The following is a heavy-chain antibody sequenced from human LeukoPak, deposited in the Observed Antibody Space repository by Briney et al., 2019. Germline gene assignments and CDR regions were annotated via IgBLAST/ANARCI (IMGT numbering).Heavy chain of an antibody. CDR2: IYSGGST. CDR3: ARTDCSSTSCYYDY. CDR1: GFTVSSNY. D-gene: IGHD2-2*01. Sequence: GGSLRLSCAASGFTVSSNYMSWVRQAPGKGLEWVSVIYSGGSTYYADSVKGRFTISGDNSKNTLYLQMNSLRAEDTAVYYCARTDCSSTSCYYDYWGQGTLVTVSS. J-gene: IGHJ4*02. V-gene: IGHV3-66*02.